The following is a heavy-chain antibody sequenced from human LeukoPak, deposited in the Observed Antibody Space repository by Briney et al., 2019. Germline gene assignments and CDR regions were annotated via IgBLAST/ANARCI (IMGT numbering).Heavy chain of an antibody. CDR1: GGSISSGGYY. Sequence: PSETLSLTCTLSGGSISSGGYYWSWLRQHPGEGLEWIGYIYYSGSTYYHPSLKSRVTISVDTSKNQFSLTLSSVTVADTAVYYCGREGGARLGGGAFDIWGQGTMVTVSS. V-gene: IGHV4-31*03. CDR3: GREGGARLGGGAFDI. D-gene: IGHD3-16*01. J-gene: IGHJ3*02. CDR2: IYYSGST.